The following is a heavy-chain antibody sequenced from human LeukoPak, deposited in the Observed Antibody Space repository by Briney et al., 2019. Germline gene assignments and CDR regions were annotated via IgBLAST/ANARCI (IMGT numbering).Heavy chain of an antibody. CDR1: GFTFSSYS. CDR3: AYEDNWNDFI. D-gene: IGHD1-1*01. V-gene: IGHV3-53*01. CDR2: IYSGGST. J-gene: IGHJ4*02. Sequence: GGSLRLSCAASGFTFSSYSMNWVRQAPGKGLEWVSVIYSGGSTYYADSVKGRFTISRDNSKNTLYLQMNSLRAEDTAVYYCAYEDNWNDFIWGQGTLVTVSS.